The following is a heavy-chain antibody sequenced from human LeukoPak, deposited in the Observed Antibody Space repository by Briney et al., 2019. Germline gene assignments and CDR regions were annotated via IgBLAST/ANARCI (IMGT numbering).Heavy chain of an antibody. J-gene: IGHJ5*02. Sequence: GGSLRLSCAASGFSFSDYYMTWIRRAPGKGLEWLAFISGSATSTYYAPSVKGRFTISRDNAQNSLYLQMNSLRAEDTAVYYCTRDGLSLTNARFDPWGQGTLVTVSS. CDR1: GFSFSDYY. D-gene: IGHD3-3*01. CDR2: ISGSATST. CDR3: TRDGLSLTNARFDP. V-gene: IGHV3-11*01.